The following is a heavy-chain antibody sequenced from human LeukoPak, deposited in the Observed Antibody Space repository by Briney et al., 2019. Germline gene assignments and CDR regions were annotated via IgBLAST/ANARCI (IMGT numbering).Heavy chain of an antibody. V-gene: IGHV4-31*03. CDR1: GGSINTSIFY. D-gene: IGHD4-23*01. CDR3: GKVGGNSNC. CDR2: IYYTGDT. Sequence: SETLSLTCTVSGGSINTSIFYWNWIRQRPGKGLEWIGYIYYTGDTFYNPSLKSRVTISLDTSENQFSLKMNSVTAADTAMYYCGKVGGNSNCSGQGTRVSVSS. J-gene: IGHJ4*02.